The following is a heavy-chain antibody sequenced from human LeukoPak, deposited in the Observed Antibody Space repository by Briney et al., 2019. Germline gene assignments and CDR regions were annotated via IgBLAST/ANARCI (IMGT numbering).Heavy chain of an antibody. D-gene: IGHD4-17*01. J-gene: IGHJ4*02. CDR3: ARGGHYGDHDY. CDR1: EYTFTSYA. V-gene: IGHV1-69*13. Sequence: ASVKVSCKASEYTFTSYAMNWVRQAPGQGLEWMGGIIPIFGTANYAQKFQGRVTITADESTSTAYMELSSLRSEDTAVYYCARGGHYGDHDYWGQGTLVTVSS. CDR2: IIPIFGTA.